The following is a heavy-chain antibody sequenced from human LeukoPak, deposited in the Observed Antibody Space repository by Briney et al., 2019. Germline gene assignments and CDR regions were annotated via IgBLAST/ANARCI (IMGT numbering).Heavy chain of an antibody. D-gene: IGHD5-12*01. V-gene: IGHV1-69*04. Sequence: ASVKVSCKASGGTFSSYAISWVRQAPGQGLEWMGRTIPILGIANYAQKFQGRVTITADKSTSTAYMELSSLRSEDTAVYYCARDHTRYSGYDPDDYWGQGTLVTVSS. CDR3: ARDHTRYSGYDPDDY. CDR2: TIPILGIA. J-gene: IGHJ4*02. CDR1: GGTFSSYA.